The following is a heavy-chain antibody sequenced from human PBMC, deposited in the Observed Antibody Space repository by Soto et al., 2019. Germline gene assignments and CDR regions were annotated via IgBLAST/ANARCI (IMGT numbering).Heavy chain of an antibody. V-gene: IGHV4-59*08. CDR3: VRQGIDYLHGLVDV. CDR1: SGPDRSHN. D-gene: IGHD4-17*01. CDR2: VYYTGDT. J-gene: IGHJ6*02. Sequence: QVQLQQSGPRLVKPSETLSLTCTVSSGPDRSHNWGWIRQPPGRGLEWIGYVYYTGDTAYNPSPRRGVTISADTSTNDISLTLNSVTAADPAVYYCVRQGIDYLHGLVDVWGQGTTVSVSS.